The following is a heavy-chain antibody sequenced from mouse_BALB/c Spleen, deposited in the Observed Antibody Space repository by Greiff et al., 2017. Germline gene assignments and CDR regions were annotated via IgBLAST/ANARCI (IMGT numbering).Heavy chain of an antibody. CDR3: AGGGYDADAMDY. CDR1: GYAFSSYW. CDR2: IYPGDGDT. D-gene: IGHD2-2*01. J-gene: IGHJ4*01. Sequence: QVQLQQSGAELVRPGSSVKISCKASGYAFSSYWMNWVKQRPGQGLEWIGQIYPGDGDTNYNGKFKGKATLTADKSSSTAYMQLSSLTSEDSAVYFCAGGGYDADAMDYWGQGTSVTVSS. V-gene: IGHV1-80*01.